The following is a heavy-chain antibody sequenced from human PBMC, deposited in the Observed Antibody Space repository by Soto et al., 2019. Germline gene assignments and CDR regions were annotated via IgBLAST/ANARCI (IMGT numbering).Heavy chain of an antibody. CDR2: FDPEDGET. CDR1: GYTLTELS. CDR3: AILVRRYCSGGSCYSGFQFDY. J-gene: IGHJ4*02. Sequence: ASVKVSCKVSGYTLTELSMHWVRQAPGKGLEWMGGFDPEDGETIYAQKFQGRVTMTEDTSTDTAYMELSSLRSEDTAVYYFAILVRRYCSGGSCYSGFQFDYWGQGTLVTVSS. V-gene: IGHV1-24*01. D-gene: IGHD2-15*01.